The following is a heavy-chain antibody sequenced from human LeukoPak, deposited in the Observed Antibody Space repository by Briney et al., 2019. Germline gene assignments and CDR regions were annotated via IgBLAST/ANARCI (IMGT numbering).Heavy chain of an antibody. CDR2: ISYDGSNK. D-gene: IGHD6-19*01. J-gene: IGHJ5*02. V-gene: IGHV3-30*04. CDR3: AKLSSGYQSP. Sequence: GGSLRLSCAASGFTFSSYAMHWVRQAPGKGLEWVAVISYDGSNKYYADSVKGRFTISRDNSKNTLYLQMNSLRAEDTAVYYCAKLSSGYQSPWGQGTLVTVSS. CDR1: GFTFSSYA.